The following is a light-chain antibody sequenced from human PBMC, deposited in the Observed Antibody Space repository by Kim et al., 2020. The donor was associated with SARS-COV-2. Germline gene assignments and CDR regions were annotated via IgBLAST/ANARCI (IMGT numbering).Light chain of an antibody. Sequence: GQSVTISCTGPSSDVGGYNYVSWYQQPPGKAPKLMISEVSKRPSGVPDRFSGSKSGNTASLTVYGLQAEVEADYYCSSYAGSSNFVFGTGTKVTVL. CDR3: SSYAGSSNFV. J-gene: IGLJ1*01. CDR2: EVS. V-gene: IGLV2-8*01. CDR1: SSDVGGYNY.